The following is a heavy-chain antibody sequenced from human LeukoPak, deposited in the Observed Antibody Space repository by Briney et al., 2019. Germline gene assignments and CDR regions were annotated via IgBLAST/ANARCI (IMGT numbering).Heavy chain of an antibody. V-gene: IGHV4-34*01. CDR3: ARQATQDDYYYYYMDV. Sequence: SETLSLTCAVYGGSFSGYYWSWIRQPPGKGLEWIGEIEHSGSTNYNPSLTSRVTISVDTSKNQFSLKLSSVTAADTAVYYCARQATQDDYYYYYMDVWGKGTTVTVSS. J-gene: IGHJ6*03. D-gene: IGHD1-26*01. CDR1: GGSFSGYY. CDR2: IEHSGST.